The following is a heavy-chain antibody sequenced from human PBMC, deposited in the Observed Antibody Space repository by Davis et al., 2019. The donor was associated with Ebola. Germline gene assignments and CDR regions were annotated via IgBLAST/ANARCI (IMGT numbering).Heavy chain of an antibody. J-gene: IGHJ2*01. D-gene: IGHD4-17*01. Sequence: GESLKISCSASGFIFSTYVMSWVRLAPGKGLEWVSTYGTSADTYYADSVKGRLTISRDISENTLYLQMNNLRDEDTAMYYCVQHGPGDFWYFGLWGRGTLVTVSS. CDR3: VQHGPGDFWYFGL. CDR2: GTSADT. CDR1: GFIFSTYV. V-gene: IGHV3-23*01.